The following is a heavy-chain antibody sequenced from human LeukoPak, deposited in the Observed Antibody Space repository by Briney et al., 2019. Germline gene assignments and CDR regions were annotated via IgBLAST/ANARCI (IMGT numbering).Heavy chain of an antibody. V-gene: IGHV4-59*01. CDR3: ARVTDILTGYFDY. D-gene: IGHD3-9*01. CDR2: MYYSGST. Sequence: SETLSLTCTVSGGPMRSYYWSWIRQPPGKGLEWIGNMYYSGSTNYNPSLKSRVTILVDTSKSQFSLKLSSVTAADTAIYYCARVTDILTGYFDYWGQGTLVTVSS. J-gene: IGHJ4*02. CDR1: GGPMRSYY.